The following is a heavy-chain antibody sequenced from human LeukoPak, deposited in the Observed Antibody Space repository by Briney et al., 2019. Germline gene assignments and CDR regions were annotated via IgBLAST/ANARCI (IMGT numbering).Heavy chain of an antibody. Sequence: SETLSLTCSVSRGYVSSEDYYWDWIRQPPGESPQWIGSIFYSGVTYYNPALQSRVTISVDTSKNQFSLNLTSVTAADTAAYYCARQVPGYFDLWGRGTVVSVSS. CDR3: ARQVPGYFDL. CDR2: IFYSGVT. CDR1: RGYVSSEDYY. V-gene: IGHV4-39*07. J-gene: IGHJ2*01.